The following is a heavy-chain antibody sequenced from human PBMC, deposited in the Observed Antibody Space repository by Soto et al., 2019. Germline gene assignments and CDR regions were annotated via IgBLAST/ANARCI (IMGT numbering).Heavy chain of an antibody. CDR1: GVTFTDYY. J-gene: IGHJ4*02. CDR2: ISDSSRYS. Sequence: QVQLVESGGGLARPGGSLRLSCAASGVTFTDYYMTWIRQAPGKGLEWVSYISDSSRYSRYADSVKGRFTISRDNSKNSLYLQMSSLRAEDTAVYYCARDLSSIRGGYDYWGQGTLVTVSS. V-gene: IGHV3-11*05. D-gene: IGHD5-12*01. CDR3: ARDLSSIRGGYDY.